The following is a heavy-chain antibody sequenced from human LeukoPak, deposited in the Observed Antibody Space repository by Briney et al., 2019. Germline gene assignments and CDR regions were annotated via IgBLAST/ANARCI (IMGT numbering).Heavy chain of an antibody. Sequence: GGSLRLSCAASGFTFSSYWMSWVRQAPGKGLEWVSVIYSGGSTYYADSVKGRFTISRDNSKNTLYLQMNSLRAEDTAVYYCARYYGAVPYDAFDIWGQGTMVTVSS. CDR3: ARYYGAVPYDAFDI. CDR2: IYSGGST. V-gene: IGHV3-66*01. D-gene: IGHD4-17*01. CDR1: GFTFSSYW. J-gene: IGHJ3*02.